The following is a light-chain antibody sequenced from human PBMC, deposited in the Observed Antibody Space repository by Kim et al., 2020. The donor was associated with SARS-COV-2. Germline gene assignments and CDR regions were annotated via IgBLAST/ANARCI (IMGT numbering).Light chain of an antibody. Sequence: SPGERATLSCRSSQTINNRLVWYQQKPGQAPRLLIYDATTRATGIPARFIGSESETDFTLTINGLQSEDFAVYYCQQSNNWPPLTFGQGTKVDIK. V-gene: IGKV3-15*01. CDR3: QQSNNWPPLT. CDR2: DAT. CDR1: QTINNR. J-gene: IGKJ1*01.